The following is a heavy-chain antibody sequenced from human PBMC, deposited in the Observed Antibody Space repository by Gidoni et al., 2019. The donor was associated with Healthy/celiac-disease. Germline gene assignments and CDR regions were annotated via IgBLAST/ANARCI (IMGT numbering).Heavy chain of an antibody. CDR3: ARKGKEGFLSH. CDR1: GGTFSSYA. CDR2: IIPILGIA. D-gene: IGHD3-3*01. V-gene: IGHV1-69*09. Sequence: QVQLVQSGAEVKKPGSSVTVSCKASGGTFSSYAISWVRQAPGQGLEWMGRIIPILGIANYAQKFQGRVTITADKSTSTAYMELSSLRSEDTAVYYCARKGKEGFLSHWGQGTLVTVSS. J-gene: IGHJ4*02.